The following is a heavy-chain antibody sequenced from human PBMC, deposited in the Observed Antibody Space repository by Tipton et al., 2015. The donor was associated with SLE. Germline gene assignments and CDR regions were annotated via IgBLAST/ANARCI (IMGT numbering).Heavy chain of an antibody. V-gene: IGHV4-4*07. CDR1: GGSISSYY. Sequence: TLSLTCTVSGGSISSYYWSWIRQPAGKGLEWIGRIYTSGSTNYNPSLKSRVTMSVDTSKNQFSLKLSSVTAADTAVYYCARDSTYSRGWDYYYYYGIDVWGQGPTVTVS. D-gene: IGHD6-19*01. J-gene: IGHJ6*02. CDR2: IYTSGST. CDR3: ARDSTYSRGWDYYYYYGIDV.